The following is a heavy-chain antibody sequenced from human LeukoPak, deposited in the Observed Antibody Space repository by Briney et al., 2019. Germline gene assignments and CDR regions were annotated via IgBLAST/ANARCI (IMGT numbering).Heavy chain of an antibody. V-gene: IGHV4-59*01. CDR3: ARVAGGDAFDI. CDR1: GGSISSYY. J-gene: IGHJ3*02. D-gene: IGHD3-16*01. Sequence: SETLSLTCTVSGGSISSYYWSWIRQPPGKGLEWIGYIYYSGSTNYNPSLKSRVTISVHAAKIQVSLKLSSVTAADTAVYYCARVAGGDAFDIWGQGTMVTVS. CDR2: IYYSGST.